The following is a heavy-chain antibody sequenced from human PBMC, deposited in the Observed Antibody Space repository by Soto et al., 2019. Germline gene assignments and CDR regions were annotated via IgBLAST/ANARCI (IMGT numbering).Heavy chain of an antibody. CDR3: AKCGRYSSGWYNYFDY. J-gene: IGHJ4*02. CDR2: ISYDGSNK. D-gene: IGHD6-19*01. V-gene: IGHV3-30*18. CDR1: GFTFSSYG. Sequence: QVQLVESGGGVVQPGRSLRLSCAASGFTFSSYGMHWVRQAPGKGLEWVAVISYDGSNKYYADSVKGRFTISRDNSKNPLYLQMNSLRAEDTAVYYCAKCGRYSSGWYNYFDYWGQGTLVTVSS.